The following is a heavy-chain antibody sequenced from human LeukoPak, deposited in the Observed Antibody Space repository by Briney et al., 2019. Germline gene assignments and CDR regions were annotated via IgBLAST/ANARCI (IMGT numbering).Heavy chain of an antibody. CDR3: ARGRLPLSGPPRAFDI. D-gene: IGHD3-16*01. J-gene: IGHJ3*02. V-gene: IGHV3-23*01. CDR1: ITYS. CDR2: GTVSWPDT. Sequence: GVPLRLSCRAWITYSMICVDLAPANCLEGVAVGTVSWPDTYYAASVKGRFTVSRDNYKNTSFLQMNSLKAEDTAVYYCARGRLPLSGPPRAFDIWGQGTLVTVSS.